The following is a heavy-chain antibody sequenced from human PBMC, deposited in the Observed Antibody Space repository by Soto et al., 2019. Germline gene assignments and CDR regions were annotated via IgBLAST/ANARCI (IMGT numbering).Heavy chain of an antibody. CDR2: IYYSGST. CDR1: GGSISSSSYY. J-gene: IGHJ4*02. CDR3: ARHGGGPYCGGDCYSRGWYYFDY. Sequence: QLQLQESGPGLVKPSETLSLTCTVSGGSISSSSYYWGWIRQPPGKGLEWIGSIYYSGSTYYNPSLKSRVTISVDTSKNQFSLKLSSVTAADTAVYYCARHGGGPYCGGDCYSRGWYYFDYWGQGTLVTVSS. V-gene: IGHV4-39*01. D-gene: IGHD2-21*02.